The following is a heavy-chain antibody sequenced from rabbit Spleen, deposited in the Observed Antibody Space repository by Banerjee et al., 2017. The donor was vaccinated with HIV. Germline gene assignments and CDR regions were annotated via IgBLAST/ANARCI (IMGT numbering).Heavy chain of an antibody. CDR3: ARDGAGGSYFAL. Sequence: QEQLVESGGGLVKPEGSLTLTCKASGFTLSNYYMNWVRQAPGKGLEWIGYIDPVFGITYYANWVNGRFSISRENAQNTVLLQMTSLTAADTATYFCARDGAGGSYFALWGQGTLVTVS. V-gene: IGHV1S47*01. D-gene: IGHD8-1*01. J-gene: IGHJ3*01. CDR1: GFTLSNYY. CDR2: IDPVFGIT.